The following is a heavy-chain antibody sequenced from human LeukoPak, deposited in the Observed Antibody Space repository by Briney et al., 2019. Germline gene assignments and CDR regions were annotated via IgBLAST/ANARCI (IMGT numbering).Heavy chain of an antibody. CDR1: GGSISSSSYY. Sequence: SETLSLTCTVSGGSISSSSYYWGWIRQPPGKGLEWIGSIYYSGSTYYNPSLKSRVTISVDTSKNQFSLKLSSVTAADTAVYYCARGSSGGWNFDYWGQGTLVTVSS. CDR3: ARGSSGGWNFDY. CDR2: IYYSGST. V-gene: IGHV4-39*01. D-gene: IGHD6-19*01. J-gene: IGHJ4*02.